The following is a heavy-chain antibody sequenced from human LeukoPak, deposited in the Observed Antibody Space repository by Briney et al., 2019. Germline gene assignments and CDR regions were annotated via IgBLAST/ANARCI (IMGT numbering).Heavy chain of an antibody. J-gene: IGHJ5*02. D-gene: IGHD3-10*01. Sequence: ASVKVSCKASGYTFTSYDINWVRQATGQGLEWMGWMNPNSGNTGYAQKFQGRVTMTRNTSISTAYMELSGLRSEDTAVYYCARNSGSGSYYNSPDWFDPWGQGTLVTVSS. CDR2: MNPNSGNT. CDR3: ARNSGSGSYYNSPDWFDP. V-gene: IGHV1-8*01. CDR1: GYTFTSYD.